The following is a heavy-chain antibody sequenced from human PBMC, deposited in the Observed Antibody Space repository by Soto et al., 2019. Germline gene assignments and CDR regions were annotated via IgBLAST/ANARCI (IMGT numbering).Heavy chain of an antibody. CDR3: AKDQVGECCVADGVYCYGMDV. D-gene: IGHD2-8*02. CDR1: GFTFSSYG. CDR2: ISYDGSNK. J-gene: IGHJ6*02. V-gene: IGHV3-30*18. Sequence: GGSLRLSCAASGFTFSSYGMHWVRQAPGKGLEWVAVISYDGSNKYYADSVKGRFTISRDNSKNTLYPQMNSLRAEDTAVYYCAKDQVGECCVADGVYCYGMDVWGQGTMVTVSS.